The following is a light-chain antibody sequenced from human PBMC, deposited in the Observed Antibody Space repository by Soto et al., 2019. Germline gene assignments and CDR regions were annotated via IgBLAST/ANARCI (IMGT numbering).Light chain of an antibody. CDR1: SSGVASYNL. CDR3: SSYAGSSTFYV. V-gene: IGLV2-23*01. J-gene: IGLJ1*01. Sequence: QSALTQPASVSGSPGQSITISCTGTSSGVASYNLVSWYQQLPGKAPKLMIYEGSKRPSGVSNRFSGSKSGNTASLTISGLQAEDEADYYCSSYAGSSTFYVFGTGTKVTV. CDR2: EGS.